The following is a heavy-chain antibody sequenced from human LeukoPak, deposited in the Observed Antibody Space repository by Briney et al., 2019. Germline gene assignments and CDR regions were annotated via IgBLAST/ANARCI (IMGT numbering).Heavy chain of an antibody. V-gene: IGHV4-39*07. D-gene: IGHD3-10*01. CDR1: GGSISSSTNY. Sequence: SETLSLTCTVSGGSISSSTNYWGWIRQPPGKGLEWIGSIYPSGSTYYNPSLKSRVTISVDTSKNQFSLKLSSVTAADTAVYYCARDAWFKELLSLDYWGQGTLVSVPS. J-gene: IGHJ4*02. CDR2: IYPSGST. CDR3: ARDAWFKELLSLDY.